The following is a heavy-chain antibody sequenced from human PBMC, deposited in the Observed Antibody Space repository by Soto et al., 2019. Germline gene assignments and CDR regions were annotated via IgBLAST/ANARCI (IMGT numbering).Heavy chain of an antibody. J-gene: IGHJ5*02. CDR2: IYYSGSP. V-gene: IGHV4-59*01. Sequence: SETLSLTCTVSCGSIISYYWSWIRQPPGKGLEWIGYIYYSGSPNYNPSLKSRVTISVDTSKNQFSLKLSSVTAADTAVYYCARFAVTTRVNWFDPWGQGTLVTVSS. D-gene: IGHD4-4*01. CDR3: ARFAVTTRVNWFDP. CDR1: CGSIISYY.